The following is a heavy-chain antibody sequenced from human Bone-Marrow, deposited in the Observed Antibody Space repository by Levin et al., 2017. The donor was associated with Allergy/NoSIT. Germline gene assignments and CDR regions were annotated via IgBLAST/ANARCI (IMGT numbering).Heavy chain of an antibody. Sequence: GESLKISCAASGFTFSSYSMNWVRQAPGKGLEWVSYISSSSSTIYYADSVKGRFTISRDNAKNSLYLQMNSLRDEDTAVYYCARDTLGGFDYWGQGTLVTVSS. CDR3: ARDTLGGFDY. V-gene: IGHV3-48*02. CDR1: GFTFSSYS. J-gene: IGHJ4*02. CDR2: ISSSSSTI.